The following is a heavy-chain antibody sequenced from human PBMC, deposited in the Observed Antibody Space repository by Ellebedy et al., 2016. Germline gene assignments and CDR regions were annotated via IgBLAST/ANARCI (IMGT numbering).Heavy chain of an antibody. V-gene: IGHV3-23*01. CDR2: ISGSGGST. CDR3: AKGSRDYYGMDV. J-gene: IGHJ6*02. CDR1: GFTFSSYA. Sequence: GESLKISCAASGFTFSSYAMSWVRQAPGKGLEWVSAISGSGGSTYYADSVKGRFTISRDNSKNTLYLQMNSLRAEDTAVYYCAKGSRDYYGMDVWGQGTTVTVSS.